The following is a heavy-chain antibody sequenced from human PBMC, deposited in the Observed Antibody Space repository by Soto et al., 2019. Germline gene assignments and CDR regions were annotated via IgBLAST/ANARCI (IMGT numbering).Heavy chain of an antibody. CDR2: IDPSDSYT. Sequence: ESLKISCKGSGYSFTSYWISWVRQMPGKGMEWMGRIDPSDSYTNYSPSFHGHVTISADKSISTAYLQWSSLKASDTAIYYCASPVRQGGSPGYYYYCMEVWCQETTLTVSS. V-gene: IGHV5-10-1*01. D-gene: IGHD3-10*01. J-gene: IGHJ6*02. CDR3: ASPVRQGGSPGYYYYCMEV. CDR1: GYSFTSYW.